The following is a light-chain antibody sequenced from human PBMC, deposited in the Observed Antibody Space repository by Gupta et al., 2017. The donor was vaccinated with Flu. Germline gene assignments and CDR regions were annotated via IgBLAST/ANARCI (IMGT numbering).Light chain of an antibody. CDR3: ESPDTSVTSLV. J-gene: IGLJ3*02. Sequence: APLLIIYKDTERPSGIPERFSGSSSGTTVTLTISGVQAEDEADYYCESPDTSVTSLVFGGGTKLTVL. V-gene: IGLV3-25*03. CDR2: KDT.